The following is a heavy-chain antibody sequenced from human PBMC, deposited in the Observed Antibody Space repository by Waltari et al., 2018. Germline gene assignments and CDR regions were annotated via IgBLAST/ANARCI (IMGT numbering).Heavy chain of an antibody. CDR1: GFTFSSYA. CDR2: ISYDGSNK. Sequence: QVQLVESGGGVVQPGRSLRLSCAASGFTFSSYAMHWVRQAPGKGLGWVAVISYDGSNKYYADSVKGRFTISRDNSKNTLYLQMNSLRAEDTAVYYCARGLATVHWGQGTLVTVSS. J-gene: IGHJ4*02. CDR3: ARGLATVH. D-gene: IGHD3-9*01. V-gene: IGHV3-30-3*01.